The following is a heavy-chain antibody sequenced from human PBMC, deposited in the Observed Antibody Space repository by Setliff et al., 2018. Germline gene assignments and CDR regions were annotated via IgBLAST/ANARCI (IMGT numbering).Heavy chain of an antibody. CDR3: AISTIFGVVSPTPDAFDI. D-gene: IGHD3-3*01. CDR1: GGTFSSYA. J-gene: IGHJ3*02. V-gene: IGHV1-69*13. CDR2: IIPIFGTA. Sequence: SVKVSCKASGGTFSSYAISWVRQAPGQGLEWMGRIIPIFGTANYAQKFQGRVTITADESTSTAYMEPSSLRSEDTAVYYCAISTIFGVVSPTPDAFDIWGQGTMVTVSS.